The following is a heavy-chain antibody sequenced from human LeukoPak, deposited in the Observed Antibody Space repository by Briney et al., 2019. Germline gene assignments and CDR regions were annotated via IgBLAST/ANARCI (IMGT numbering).Heavy chain of an antibody. CDR1: GLTFSSYA. CDR2: ITNSGDST. Sequence: GGSLRLSCTPSGLTFSSYAMNWVRQAPGKGLEWVSTITNSGDSTYYADSVKGRFTISRDNSKNTLNLQMNSLRVEDTAVYYCAKDLRPRAPLWYFEYWGQGTLVTVSS. CDR3: AKDLRPRAPLWYFEY. V-gene: IGHV3-23*01. J-gene: IGHJ4*02. D-gene: IGHD3-10*01.